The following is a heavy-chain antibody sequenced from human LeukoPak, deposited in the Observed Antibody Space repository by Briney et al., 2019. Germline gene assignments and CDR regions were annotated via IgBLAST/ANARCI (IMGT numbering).Heavy chain of an antibody. Sequence: SETLSLTCTVSGGSITTYYWSWIRQPPGKGLEWIAYMYNSGSTNYNPSLKSRVTISIDTSKNQFSLKLSSLTAADTAIYYCARGIESYGDYGYWGQGILVTVSS. J-gene: IGHJ4*02. V-gene: IGHV4-59*01. CDR3: ARGIESYGDYGY. CDR2: MYNSGST. CDR1: GGSITTYY. D-gene: IGHD4-17*01.